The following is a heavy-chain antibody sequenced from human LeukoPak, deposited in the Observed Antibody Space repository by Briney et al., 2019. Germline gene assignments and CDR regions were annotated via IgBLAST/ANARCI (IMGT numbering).Heavy chain of an antibody. D-gene: IGHD3-22*01. V-gene: IGHV3-53*01. CDR1: GFTVSSNY. J-gene: IGHJ4*02. CDR3: ARVALGYYDSSGYYYVSYYFDY. Sequence: GGSLRLSCAASGFTVSSNYMSWVRQAPGKGLEWVSVIYNGGSTYYADSVKGRFTISRDNSKNTLYLQMNSLRAEDTAVYYCARVALGYYDSSGYYYVSYYFDYWGQGTLVTVSS. CDR2: IYNGGST.